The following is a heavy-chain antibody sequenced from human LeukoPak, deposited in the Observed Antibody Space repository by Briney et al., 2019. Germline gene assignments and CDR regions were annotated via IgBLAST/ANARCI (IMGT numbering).Heavy chain of an antibody. CDR3: AKRGQVGESDFDY. D-gene: IGHD2-21*01. J-gene: IGHJ4*02. V-gene: IGHV5-51*01. CDR1: GYIFTNYW. CDR2: VYLADSPP. Sequence: GESPKISCKGSGYIFTNYWIGWVRQMPGRGLEWMGIVYLADSPPKYNPSFQGQVTISADKSISPAYLQWSSLKASDTAIYYCAKRGQVGESDFDYWGQGTLVPVSP.